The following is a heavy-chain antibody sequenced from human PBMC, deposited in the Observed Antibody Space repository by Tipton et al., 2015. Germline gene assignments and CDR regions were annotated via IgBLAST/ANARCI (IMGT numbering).Heavy chain of an antibody. CDR1: GFTFGGYA. CDR2: ISWNSDYI. CDR3: AIWGYPLGLDS. D-gene: IGHD3-16*01. V-gene: IGHV3-9*01. J-gene: IGHJ5*01. Sequence: SLRLSCTASGFTFGGYAMYWARQPPGKGLEWVSGISWNSDYIDYADSVKGRFTISRDNAKNSLYLQLNSLGPEDTALYYCAIWGYPLGLDSWGQGTLVTVSS.